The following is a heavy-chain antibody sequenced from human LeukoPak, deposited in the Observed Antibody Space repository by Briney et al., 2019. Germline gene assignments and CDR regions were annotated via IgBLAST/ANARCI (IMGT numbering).Heavy chain of an antibody. Sequence: GGSLRLSCTASGLTFGDYAMSWFRQAPGEGLEWVGFIRSKAHGGTTEYAASVKGRFTISRDDSKSIAYLQMDSLKTEDTAVYYCTRAGRYCSGGSCYSFYWGQGTLVTVSS. CDR1: GLTFGDYA. V-gene: IGHV3-49*03. CDR3: TRAGRYCSGGSCYSFY. D-gene: IGHD2-15*01. CDR2: IRSKAHGGTT. J-gene: IGHJ4*02.